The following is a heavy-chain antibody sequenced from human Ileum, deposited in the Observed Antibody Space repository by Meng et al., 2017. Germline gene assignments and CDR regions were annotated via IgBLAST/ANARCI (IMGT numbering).Heavy chain of an antibody. CDR1: GFTLTSYY. D-gene: IGHD4-17*01. CDR2: INSDGSIT. V-gene: IGHV3-74*03. J-gene: IGHJ4*02. CDR3: ASQTNTGH. Sequence: VLLVESGGGLVQPGGSLRPSCAASGFTLTSYYMHWVRQAPGKGLVWVSAINSDGSITTYADSVKGRFTISRDNAKNTLYLQMNSLRGEDTAVYYCASQTNTGHWGQGALVTVSS.